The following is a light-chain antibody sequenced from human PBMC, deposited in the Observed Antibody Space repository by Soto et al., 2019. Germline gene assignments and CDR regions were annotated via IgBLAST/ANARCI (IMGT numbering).Light chain of an antibody. CDR3: QQYGGSPMYT. V-gene: IGKV3-20*01. CDR1: EILSGTF. Sequence: EIVLTQSPGTLSLSPGERATLSCRASEILSGTFLAWYQEKPGQAPRLLIYSTSSRATGIPDRFSGSGSETDFTLTISRRETEDFAVYYCQQYGGSPMYTFGQGTKLEIK. CDR2: STS. J-gene: IGKJ2*01.